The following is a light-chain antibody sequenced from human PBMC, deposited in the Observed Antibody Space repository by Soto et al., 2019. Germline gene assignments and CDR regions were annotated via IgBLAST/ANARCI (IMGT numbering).Light chain of an antibody. CDR3: ASYAGSNKV. Sequence: QSALTQPPSASGSPGQSVTISCTGTSTDVGGYNYVSWYQQHPGEAPKLMIYEVTKRPSGVPDRFSGSKSGNTASLTVSGLLPEDEADYYCASYAGSNKVFGTGTKLTVL. V-gene: IGLV2-8*01. J-gene: IGLJ1*01. CDR1: STDVGGYNY. CDR2: EVT.